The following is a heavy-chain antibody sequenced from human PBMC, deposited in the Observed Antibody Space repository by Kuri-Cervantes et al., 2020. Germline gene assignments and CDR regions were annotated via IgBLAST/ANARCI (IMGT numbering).Heavy chain of an antibody. CDR3: ARGSGYRFVDY. V-gene: IGHV3-53*01. Sequence: GESLKISCAASGFTFSNAWMSWVRQAPGKGLEWVSVIYSGGSTYYADSVKGRFTISRDNSKNTLYLQMNSLRAEDTAVYYCARGSGYRFVDYWGQGTLVTVSS. CDR2: IYSGGST. J-gene: IGHJ4*02. CDR1: GFTFSNAW. D-gene: IGHD5-18*01.